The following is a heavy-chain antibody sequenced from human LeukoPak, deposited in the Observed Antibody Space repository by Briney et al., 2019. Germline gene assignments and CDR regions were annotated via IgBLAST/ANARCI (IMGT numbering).Heavy chain of an antibody. Sequence: SVKVSCKASGGTFSSYAVSWVRQAPGQGLEWMGGIIPIFGTANYAQKFQGRVTITADESTSTAYMELSSLRSEDTAVYYCARSPYYDFWSGYSPYYGMDVWGQGTTVTVSS. J-gene: IGHJ6*02. CDR2: IIPIFGTA. CDR3: ARSPYYDFWSGYSPYYGMDV. D-gene: IGHD3-3*01. CDR1: GGTFSSYA. V-gene: IGHV1-69*13.